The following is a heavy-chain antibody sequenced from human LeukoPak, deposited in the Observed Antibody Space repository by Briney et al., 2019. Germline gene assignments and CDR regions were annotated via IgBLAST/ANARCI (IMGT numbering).Heavy chain of an antibody. Sequence: PGGSLRLSCAVSGFTVSTNYMTWVRQAPGKGLEWVSLLYSGGSTYYADSVKGRFTISRDNSKNTLYLQMNSLRAEDTAVYYCARDVVGATYFDWGQGTLVAVSS. D-gene: IGHD1-26*01. J-gene: IGHJ4*02. CDR1: GFTVSTNY. V-gene: IGHV3-53*01. CDR2: LYSGGST. CDR3: ARDVVGATYFD.